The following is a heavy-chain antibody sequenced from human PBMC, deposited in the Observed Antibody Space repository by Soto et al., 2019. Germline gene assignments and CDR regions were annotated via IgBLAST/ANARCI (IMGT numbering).Heavy chain of an antibody. Sequence: PGGSLRLSCAASGFTFSSYSMNWVRQAPGKGLEWVSYISSSSSTIYYADSVKGRFTISRDNAKNSLYLQMNSLRDEDTAVYYCARDQGYSSSWYGAIDFDYWGQGTLVTVSS. J-gene: IGHJ4*02. V-gene: IGHV3-48*02. D-gene: IGHD6-13*01. CDR3: ARDQGYSSSWYGAIDFDY. CDR1: GFTFSSYS. CDR2: ISSSSSTI.